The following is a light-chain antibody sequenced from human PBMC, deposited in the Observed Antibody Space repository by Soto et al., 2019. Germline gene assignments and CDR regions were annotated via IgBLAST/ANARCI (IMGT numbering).Light chain of an antibody. CDR3: SSYTSSSTNV. V-gene: IGLV2-14*01. Sequence: QSALTHPASLSGSPGQSITLSCTGNSSDVGGYNYVSRYQQHPGKAPKLMIYDVSNRPSGVSNRFSGSKSGNTASLTISGLQAEDEADYYCSSYTSSSTNVFGTGTKVTVL. CDR1: SSDVGGYNY. CDR2: DVS. J-gene: IGLJ1*01.